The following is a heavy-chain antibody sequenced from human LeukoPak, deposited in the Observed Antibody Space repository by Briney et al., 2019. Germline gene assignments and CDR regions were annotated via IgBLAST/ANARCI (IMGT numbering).Heavy chain of an antibody. CDR2: IGGSGGST. V-gene: IGHV3-23*01. J-gene: IGHJ4*02. D-gene: IGHD1-26*01. Sequence: PGGSLRLSCAASGFTFRNAWMSWVRQAPGKGLEWVSAIGGSGGSTYYADSVKGRFTISRDNSKNTLYLQMNSLRVEDTAVYYCAKSIVPFDYWGQGTLVTVSS. CDR1: GFTFRNAW. CDR3: AKSIVPFDY.